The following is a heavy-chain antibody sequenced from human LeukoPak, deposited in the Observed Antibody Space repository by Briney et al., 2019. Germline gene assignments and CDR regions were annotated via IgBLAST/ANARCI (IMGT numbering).Heavy chain of an antibody. J-gene: IGHJ4*02. CDR3: AKTSDTTNFDY. D-gene: IGHD1-14*01. CDR2: ISGSGGST. V-gene: IGHV3-23*01. CDR1: GFRFSGYT. Sequence: GGSLRLSCAASGFRFSGYTMNWVRQAPGKGLEWVSAISGSGGSTYYADSVKGRFTISRDNSKNTLYLQMNSLRAEDTAVYYCAKTSDTTNFDYWGQGTLVTVSS.